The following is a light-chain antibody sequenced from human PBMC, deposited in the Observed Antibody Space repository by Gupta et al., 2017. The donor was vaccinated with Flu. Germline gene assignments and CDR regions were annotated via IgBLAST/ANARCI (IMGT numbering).Light chain of an antibody. Sequence: ALTQPPSASGSTGQSVTSFGTGGSSDIGGYKYVSWYQQRTGAAPKLCIYDVNRRPPGVPDRVSGSKSGTTGSLTVSGLQAEDAAYYDSSAYADTNKGVFGGGTKLTVL. CDR3: SAYADTNKGV. J-gene: IGLJ3*02. CDR1: SSDIGGYKY. CDR2: DVN. V-gene: IGLV2-8*01.